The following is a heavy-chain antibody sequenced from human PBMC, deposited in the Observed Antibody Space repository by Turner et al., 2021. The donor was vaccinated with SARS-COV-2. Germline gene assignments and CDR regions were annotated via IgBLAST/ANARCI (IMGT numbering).Heavy chain of an antibody. CDR2: SSCSGGST. D-gene: IGHD6-19*01. Sequence: VPLPDPGGGLVLPEQSLLLPGAASGAPCSSYGLGWVRRAPGKRLVWCSASSCSGGSTYYEESVKGRFTISGDKSKNPFYLKMSSVTAEDTAVYYCAKDKGRTVTDKRDDFDLWGRGTLVTVSS. CDR1: GAPCSSYG. J-gene: IGHJ2*01. V-gene: IGHV3-23*01. CDR3: AKDKGRTVTDKRDDFDL.